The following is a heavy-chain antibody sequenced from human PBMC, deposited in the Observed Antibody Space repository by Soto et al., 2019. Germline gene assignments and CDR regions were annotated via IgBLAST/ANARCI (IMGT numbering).Heavy chain of an antibody. CDR3: ARDDLFVDNGLDH. Sequence: QVQLVESGGGVVRPGTSLRLSCAATGFSFSAHGMHWVRQAPGKGLEWLAVINDGSEEGYADSVRGRFTISRDNAMNILYLQMDNLRAEASALYWWARDDLFVDNGLDHWGQGTLVTVSS. J-gene: IGHJ4*02. CDR1: GFSFSAHG. CDR2: INDGSEE. V-gene: IGHV3-33*01. D-gene: IGHD2-21*01.